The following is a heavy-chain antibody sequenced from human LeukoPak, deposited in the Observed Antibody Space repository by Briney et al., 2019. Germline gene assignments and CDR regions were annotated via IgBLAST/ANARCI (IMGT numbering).Heavy chain of an antibody. D-gene: IGHD1-1*01. CDR3: AKSLFTSATGTGRAFHI. CDR2: SGDVT. V-gene: IGHV3-23*01. Sequence: SGDVTFYADSLRGRFTTSRDNSKSTLYLQMNGLRAEDTAIFYCAKSLFTSATGTGRAFHIWGQGTRVTVSS. J-gene: IGHJ3*02.